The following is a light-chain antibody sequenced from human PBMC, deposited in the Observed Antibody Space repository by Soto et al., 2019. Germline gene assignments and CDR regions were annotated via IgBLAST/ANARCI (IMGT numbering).Light chain of an antibody. CDR1: QDINKY. CDR3: QQSENGPLT. J-gene: IGKJ4*01. V-gene: IGKV1-33*01. Sequence: DIQMTQSPSSLSASVGDRITITCQASQDINKYLNWYQQKLGKAPKLLIYDASNFQRGVPSRFSGSGSGTHFSLSISSLQPEDSATYYCQQSENGPLTFGGGTKVEIK. CDR2: DAS.